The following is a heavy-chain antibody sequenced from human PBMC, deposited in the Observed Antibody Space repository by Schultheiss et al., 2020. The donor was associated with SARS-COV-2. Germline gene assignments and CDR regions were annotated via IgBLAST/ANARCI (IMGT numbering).Heavy chain of an antibody. Sequence: GGSLRLSCVASGFTLNNFGMHWVRQAPGKGLEWVAVISYDGRNKFYCDSAKGRFTISRDTSKNTLYLQMNSLGAEDTAVYYCAKDLYGSRWYFDFWGQGTLVTVSS. CDR3: AKDLYGSRWYFDF. D-gene: IGHD2/OR15-2a*01. V-gene: IGHV3-30*18. J-gene: IGHJ4*02. CDR2: ISYDGRNK. CDR1: GFTLNNFG.